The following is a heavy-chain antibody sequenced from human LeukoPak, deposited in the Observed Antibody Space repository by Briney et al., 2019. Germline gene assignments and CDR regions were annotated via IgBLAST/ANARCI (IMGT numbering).Heavy chain of an antibody. CDR3: ARERTTIVSGTTIGAY. D-gene: IGHD2/OR15-2a*01. Sequence: GGSLRLSCAASGFQLSSSWMSWVRQAPGKGLEWVANIMEDGSKENYVDSVKGRFTISRDNAKNSLFLQMNSLTADDTAVYYCARERTTIVSGTTIGAYWGQGTLVTVSS. V-gene: IGHV3-7*01. J-gene: IGHJ4*02. CDR2: IMEDGSKE. CDR1: GFQLSSSW.